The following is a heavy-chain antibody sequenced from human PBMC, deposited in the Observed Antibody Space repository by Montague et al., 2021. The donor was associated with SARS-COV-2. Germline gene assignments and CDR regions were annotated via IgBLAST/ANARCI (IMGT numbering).Heavy chain of an antibody. CDR3: ARRHSGGWCAGTTCYGSADDY. D-gene: IGHD5-12*01. V-gene: IGHV4-39*01. CDR2: IYFSGPT. Sequence: SETLSLTCTGSGASISSSYYWGWIRPPSGKRLEWIGSIYFSGPTYYTPSLKRRVTISDASSRRQFSLKMNFVTAADTPVYFCARRHSGGWCAGTTCYGSADDYWGQGTLVTVSS. J-gene: IGHJ4*02. CDR1: GASISSSYY.